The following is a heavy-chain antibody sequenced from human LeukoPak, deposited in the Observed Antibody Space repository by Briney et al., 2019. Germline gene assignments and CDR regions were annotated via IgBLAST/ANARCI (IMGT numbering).Heavy chain of an antibody. V-gene: IGHV4-4*07. CDR3: ARQDTIFGVGYGPHNWFDP. CDR2: IYTSGST. D-gene: IGHD3-3*01. CDR1: GGSISSYY. J-gene: IGHJ5*02. Sequence: MASETLSLTCTVAGGSISSYYWSWIRQPAGKGLEWIGRIYTSGSTNYNPSLKSRVTMSVDTSKNQFSLKLSSVTAADTAVYYCARQDTIFGVGYGPHNWFDPWGQGTLVTVSS.